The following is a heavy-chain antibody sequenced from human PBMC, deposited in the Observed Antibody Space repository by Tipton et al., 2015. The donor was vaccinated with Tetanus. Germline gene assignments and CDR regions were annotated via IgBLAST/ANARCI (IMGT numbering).Heavy chain of an antibody. CDR3: ARRIQVFGPAILDAFDL. J-gene: IGHJ3*01. CDR2: IYDNGTT. Sequence: GLVKTSETLSLTCTVAGGSISGYYWTWIRQPPGKGLEWIGYIYDNGTTSYSPSLKSRVIISVDKSKNQLSLKLGSVTAEDTAIYYCARRIQVFGPAILDAFDLWAQGTMVIVSS. CDR1: GGSISGYY. D-gene: IGHD3/OR15-3a*01. V-gene: IGHV4-59*01.